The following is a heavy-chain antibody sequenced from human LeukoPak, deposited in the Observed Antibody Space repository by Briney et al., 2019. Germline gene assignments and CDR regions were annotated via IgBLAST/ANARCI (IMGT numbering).Heavy chain of an antibody. CDR3: ARDYGNRYYFDY. Sequence: GGSLRLSCAASGFTFSSYSMNWVRQAPGKXLEWVSSISSSSSYINYADSVKGRFTISRDNAKTSLYLQMSRLRAEAPAVYYCARDYGNRYYFDYWGQGTLVTVSS. CDR1: GFTFSSYS. D-gene: IGHD1-14*01. V-gene: IGHV3-21*01. J-gene: IGHJ4*02. CDR2: ISSSSSYI.